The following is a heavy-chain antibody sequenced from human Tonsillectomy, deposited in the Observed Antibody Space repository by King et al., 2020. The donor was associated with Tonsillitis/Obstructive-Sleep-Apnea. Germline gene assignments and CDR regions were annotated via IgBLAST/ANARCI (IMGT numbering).Heavy chain of an antibody. CDR2: ISSSSSYI. J-gene: IGHJ3*02. CDR3: ARAGISSSSTNAFDI. CDR1: GFTFSSYS. Sequence: VQLVESGGGLVKPGGSLRLSCAASGFTFSSYSMNWVRQAPGKGLEWVSSISSSSSYIYYADSVKGRFTTSRDNAKNSLYLQMNSLRAEDTAVYYCARAGISSSSTNAFDIWGQGTMVTVSS. V-gene: IGHV3-21*01. D-gene: IGHD6-6*01.